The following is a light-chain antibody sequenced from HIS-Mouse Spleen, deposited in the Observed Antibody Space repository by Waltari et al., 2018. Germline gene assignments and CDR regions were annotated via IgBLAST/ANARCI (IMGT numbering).Light chain of an antibody. CDR3: SSYTSSSTYV. CDR1: SCDVGGYNY. CDR2: EVS. V-gene: IGLV2-14*01. Sequence: QSALTQPASVSGSPAQSITISGIGTSCDVGGYNYHYWYQQHPGKAPKLMIYEVSNRPSGVSNRFSGSKSGNTASLTISGLQAEDEADYYCSSYTSSSTYVFGTGTKVTVL. J-gene: IGLJ1*01.